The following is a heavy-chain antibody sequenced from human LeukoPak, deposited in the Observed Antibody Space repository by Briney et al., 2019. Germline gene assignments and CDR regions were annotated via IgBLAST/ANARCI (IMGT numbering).Heavy chain of an antibody. CDR3: ARSTHIVVVPAAIMIWFDP. CDR2: TNHSGST. V-gene: IGHV4-34*01. D-gene: IGHD2-2*02. J-gene: IGHJ5*02. CDR1: GGSFSGYY. Sequence: SETLSLTCAVYGGSFSGYYWSWIRQPPGKGLEWIGETNHSGSTNYNPSLKSRVTISVDTSKNQFSLKLSSVTAADTAVYYCARSTHIVVVPAAIMIWFDPWGQGTLVTVSS.